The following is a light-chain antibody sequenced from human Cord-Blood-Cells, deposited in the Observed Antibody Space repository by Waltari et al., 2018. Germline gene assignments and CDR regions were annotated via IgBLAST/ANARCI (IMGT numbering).Light chain of an antibody. CDR3: SSYTSSSTLVV. Sequence: QSALTQPASASGSPGQSITISCTGTRSDVGGYNYVPWYQQHPGKAPKLMIYDVSNRPSGVSNSFSGSKSGNTASLTISGLQAEDEADYYCSSYTSSSTLVVFGGGTKLTVL. CDR1: RSDVGGYNY. V-gene: IGLV2-14*01. CDR2: DVS. J-gene: IGLJ2*01.